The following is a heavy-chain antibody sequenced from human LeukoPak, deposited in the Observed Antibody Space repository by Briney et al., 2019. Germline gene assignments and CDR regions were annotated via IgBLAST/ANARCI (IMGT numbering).Heavy chain of an antibody. J-gene: IGHJ4*02. D-gene: IGHD4-11*01. CDR3: ADLTGF. CDR2: INSDEIT. Sequence: PLGSLRLSCAAPGFTFSSTWMHWGRQGPGKGLVWVSHINSDEITTYADSVKGRFTISRDNAKNTLYLQMNSLRAEDTAVYYCADLTGFWGQGTLLTVSS. V-gene: IGHV3-74*01. CDR1: GFTFSSTW.